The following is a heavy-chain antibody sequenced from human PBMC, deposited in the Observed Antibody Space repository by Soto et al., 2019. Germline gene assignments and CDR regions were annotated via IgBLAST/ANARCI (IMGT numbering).Heavy chain of an antibody. CDR3: AREYSYVSNVFDC. J-gene: IGHJ4*02. D-gene: IGHD5-18*01. Sequence: QAQLQESAPGQVTPSQTVSLTWTVSGGSISSASYYWSCIRQHPGKGLEWIGYISHRGSSYYTQTLKGRVTISADTSTHQCSLVLTSRTAADTTVYYCAREYSYVSNVFDCRGQAALVSVSS. CDR1: GGSISSASYY. V-gene: IGHV4-31*02. CDR2: ISHRGSS.